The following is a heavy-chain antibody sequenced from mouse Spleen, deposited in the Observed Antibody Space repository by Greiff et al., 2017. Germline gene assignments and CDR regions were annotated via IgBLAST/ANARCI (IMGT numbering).Heavy chain of an antibody. Sequence: VQLQQPGAELVKPGASVKLSCKASGYTFTSYWMHWVKQRPGQGLEWIGMIHPNSGSTNYNEKFKSKATLTVDKSSSTAYMQLSSLTSEDSAVYYCARSPTVVASDYAMDYWGQGTSVTVSS. CDR1: GYTFTSYW. CDR3: ARSPTVVASDYAMDY. V-gene: IGHV1-64*01. J-gene: IGHJ4*01. D-gene: IGHD1-1*01. CDR2: IHPNSGST.